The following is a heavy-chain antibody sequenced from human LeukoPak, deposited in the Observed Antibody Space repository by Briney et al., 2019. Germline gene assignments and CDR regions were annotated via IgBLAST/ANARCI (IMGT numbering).Heavy chain of an antibody. CDR2: LSGTGGST. D-gene: IGHD2-15*01. Sequence: GGSLRLSCAASGFTFSSYSMNWVRQAPGKGLEWVSTLSGTGGSTYYADSVKGRFTISRDNSKNTLYLQMNSLRAEDTAVYYCAKGLRSVVVVAATPNYWGQGTLVTVSS. V-gene: IGHV3-23*01. J-gene: IGHJ4*02. CDR1: GFTFSSYS. CDR3: AKGLRSVVVVAATPNY.